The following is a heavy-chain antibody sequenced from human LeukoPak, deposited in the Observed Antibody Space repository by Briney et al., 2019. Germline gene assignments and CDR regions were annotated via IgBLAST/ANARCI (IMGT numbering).Heavy chain of an antibody. Sequence: SETLSLTCAVYGGSFSGYYWSWIRQPPGKGLEWIGEINHSGSTNYNPSLKSRVTISVDTSKNQFSLKLSSVTAADTAVYSCARDYDDYYMDVWGKGTTVTVSS. D-gene: IGHD4-17*01. CDR1: GGSFSGYY. CDR3: ARDYDDYYMDV. J-gene: IGHJ6*03. CDR2: INHSGST. V-gene: IGHV4-34*01.